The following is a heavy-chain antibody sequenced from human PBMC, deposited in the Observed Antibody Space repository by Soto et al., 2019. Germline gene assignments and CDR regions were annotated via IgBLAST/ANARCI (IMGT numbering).Heavy chain of an antibody. CDR3: ARDRIDFDYYYMDV. CDR2: IYSGGST. D-gene: IGHD2-15*01. J-gene: IGHJ6*03. CDR1: GFTVSSNY. Sequence: GGSLRLSCAASGFTVSSNYMSWVRQAPGKGLEWVSVIYSGGSTYYADSVKGRFTISRHNSKNTLYLQMNSLRAEDTAVYYCARDRIDFDYYYMDVWGKGTTVPVSS. V-gene: IGHV3-53*04.